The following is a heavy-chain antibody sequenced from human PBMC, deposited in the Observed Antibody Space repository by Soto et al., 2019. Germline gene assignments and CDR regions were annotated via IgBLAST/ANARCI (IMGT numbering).Heavy chain of an antibody. Sequence: SETLSLTCTVSGGSISSYYWSWIRQPPGKGLEWIGYIYYSGSANYNPSLKSRVTISVDTSKNQFSLKLSSVTAADTAVYYCARGYCSGGSCYGGLVSWFDPWGQGTLVTVSS. CDR3: ARGYCSGGSCYGGLVSWFDP. CDR2: IYYSGSA. D-gene: IGHD2-15*01. V-gene: IGHV4-59*01. J-gene: IGHJ5*02. CDR1: GGSISSYY.